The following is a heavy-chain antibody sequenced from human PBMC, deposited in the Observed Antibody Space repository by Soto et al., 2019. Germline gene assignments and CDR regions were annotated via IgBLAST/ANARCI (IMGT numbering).Heavy chain of an antibody. Sequence: GGSLRLSCAASGFSFSSYGMHWVRQAPGKGLDWVAVIWYDGSNKYYAESVKGRFTISRDNSKNTLYVQMNSLTVEDTAVYYRARAQYTGSYFDACDVWGQGTMVTVSS. CDR3: ARAQYTGSYFDACDV. J-gene: IGHJ3*01. D-gene: IGHD1-26*01. CDR2: IWYDGSNK. CDR1: GFSFSSYG. V-gene: IGHV3-33*03.